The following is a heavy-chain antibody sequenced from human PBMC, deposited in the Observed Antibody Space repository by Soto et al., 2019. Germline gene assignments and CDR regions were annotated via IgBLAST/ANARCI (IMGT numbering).Heavy chain of an antibody. CDR2: IIPIFGTA. V-gene: IGHV1-69*13. D-gene: IGHD3-22*01. Sequence: SVKVSCKASGGTFSSYAISWVRQAPGQGLEWMGGIIPIFGTANYAQKFQGRVTITADETTSTAYMELSSLRSEDTAVYYCARSHIVVALGEAWGQGTLVTVSS. CDR1: GGTFSSYA. J-gene: IGHJ4*02. CDR3: ARSHIVVALGEA.